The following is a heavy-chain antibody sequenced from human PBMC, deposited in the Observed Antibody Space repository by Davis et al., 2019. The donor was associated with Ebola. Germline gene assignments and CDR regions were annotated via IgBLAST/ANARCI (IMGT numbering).Heavy chain of an antibody. CDR3: ARYGTIFGVGSYGMDV. Sequence: ASVKVSCKASGGTFSSYAISWVRQAPGQGLEWMGWISAYNGNTNYAQKLQGRVTMTTDTSTSTAYMELRSLRSDDTAVYYCARYGTIFGVGSYGMDVWGQGTTVTVSS. D-gene: IGHD3-3*01. V-gene: IGHV1-18*01. J-gene: IGHJ6*02. CDR2: ISAYNGNT. CDR1: GGTFSSYA.